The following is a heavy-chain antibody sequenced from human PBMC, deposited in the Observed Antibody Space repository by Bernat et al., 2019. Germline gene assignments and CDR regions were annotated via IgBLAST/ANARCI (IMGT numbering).Heavy chain of an antibody. CDR2: IDWDDDK. CDR1: GFSLSTSGMC. CDR3: ARILMVQGVITHWDY. J-gene: IGHJ4*02. Sequence: QVTLRESGPALVKPTQTLTLTCTFSGFSLSTSGMCVSWIRQPPRKALEWLARIDWDDDKYYSTSLKTRLTISKDTSKNQVVLTMTNMDPVDTATYYCARILMVQGVITHWDYWGQGTLVTVSS. V-gene: IGHV2-70*15. D-gene: IGHD3-10*01.